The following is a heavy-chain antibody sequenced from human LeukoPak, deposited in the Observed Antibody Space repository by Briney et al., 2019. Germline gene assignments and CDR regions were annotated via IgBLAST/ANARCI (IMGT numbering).Heavy chain of an antibody. CDR1: GGSMRGYY. V-gene: IGHV4-59*01. CDR2: FYYTGLT. D-gene: IGHD7-27*01. J-gene: IGHJ5*02. CDR3: AKDAVSPGEDYFDP. Sequence: SETLSLTCTVSGGSMRGYYWSWIRQTPGGRLEWIGYFYYTGLTRSSPSLERRVTIAGDTSKTLFSLRLTSMTAADTAIYYCAKDAVSPGEDYFDPCGPGMLVTVSS.